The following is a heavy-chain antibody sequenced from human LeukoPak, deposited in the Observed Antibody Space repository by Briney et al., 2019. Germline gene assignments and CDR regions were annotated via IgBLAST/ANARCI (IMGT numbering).Heavy chain of an antibody. CDR2: IYYSGST. D-gene: IGHD2-2*01. CDR1: GGSISSSSYY. J-gene: IGHJ5*02. CDR3: ARHSPGDCSSTSCYAGDWFDP. V-gene: IGHV4-39*01. Sequence: SETLSLTCTVSGGSISSSSYYWGWIRQPPGKGLGWLGSIYYSGSTYYNPSLKSRVTISVDTSKNQFSLKLSSVTAADTAVYYCARHSPGDCSSTSCYAGDWFDPWGQGTLVTVSS.